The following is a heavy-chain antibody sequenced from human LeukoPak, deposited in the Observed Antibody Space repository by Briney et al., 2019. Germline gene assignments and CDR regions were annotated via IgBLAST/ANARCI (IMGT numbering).Heavy chain of an antibody. J-gene: IGHJ4*02. CDR2: INPNSGGT. CDR3: ARGPYGSGKD. CDR1: GYTFTGYY. V-gene: IGHV1-2*02. Sequence: ASVKVSCKASGYTFTGYYMHWVRQAPGQGLEWMGWINPNSGGTNYAQKFQGRVTMTTDTSISTAYMELSRLRSDDTDVYYCARGPYGSGKDWGQGTLVTVSS. D-gene: IGHD3-10*01.